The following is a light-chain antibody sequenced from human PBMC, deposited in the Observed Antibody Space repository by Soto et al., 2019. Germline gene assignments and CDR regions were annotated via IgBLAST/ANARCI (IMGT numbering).Light chain of an antibody. J-gene: IGKJ2*01. Sequence: DIVMTQSPLYLPVTPGEPASIFCRSSQSLLSSNGYTYFDWYVQKPGQSPQVLIYLGSNRASGVPDRFSGSVSGTDFTLEISRVETEDVGVYYCMQALLTPYTFGQGTKLDIK. CDR2: LGS. V-gene: IGKV2-28*01. CDR1: QSLLSSNGYTY. CDR3: MQALLTPYT.